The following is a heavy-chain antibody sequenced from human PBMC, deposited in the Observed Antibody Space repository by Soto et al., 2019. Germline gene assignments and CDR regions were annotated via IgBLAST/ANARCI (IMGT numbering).Heavy chain of an antibody. V-gene: IGHV3-33*01. CDR3: ARDGSQYSRRAVAGTRDAFDI. J-gene: IGHJ3*02. CDR2: IWYDGSNK. D-gene: IGHD6-19*01. CDR1: GFTFSSYG. Sequence: GGSLRLSCAASGFTFSSYGMHWVRQAPGKGLEWVAVIWYDGSNKYYADSVKGRFTISRDNSKNTLYLQMNSLRAEDTAVYYCARDGSQYSRRAVAGTRDAFDIWGQGTMVTVSS.